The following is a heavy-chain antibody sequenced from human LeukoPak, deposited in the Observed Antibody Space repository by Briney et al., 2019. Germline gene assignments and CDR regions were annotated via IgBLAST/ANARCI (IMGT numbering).Heavy chain of an antibody. Sequence: SQTLSLTCAISGDSFSSNSAAWNWIRQSPSRGLEWLGRTYYRSKWYNDYAVSVKSRITINPDTSKNQFSLQLNSVTPEDTAVYYCARDRANYYDPPPYYYYGMDVWGQGTTVTVSS. CDR3: ARDRANYYDPPPYYYYGMDV. D-gene: IGHD3-22*01. J-gene: IGHJ6*02. CDR1: GDSFSSNSAA. V-gene: IGHV6-1*01. CDR2: TYYRSKWYN.